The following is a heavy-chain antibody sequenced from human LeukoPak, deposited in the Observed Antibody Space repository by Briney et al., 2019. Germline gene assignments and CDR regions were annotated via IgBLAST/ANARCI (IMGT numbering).Heavy chain of an antibody. CDR2: IYSSGST. V-gene: IGHV3-53*01. J-gene: IGHJ4*02. CDR3: ARRLTVAHIDY. CDR1: GFTVSSNY. D-gene: IGHD4-23*01. Sequence: GGSLRLSCAASGFTVSSNYMSWVRQAPGKGLEWVSVIYSSGSTYYADSVKGRFTISRDNSKNTPYLQMNSLRAEDTAVYYCARRLTVAHIDYWGQGTLVTVSS.